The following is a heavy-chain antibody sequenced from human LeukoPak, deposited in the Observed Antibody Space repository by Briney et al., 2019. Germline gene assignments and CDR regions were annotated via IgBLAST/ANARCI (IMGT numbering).Heavy chain of an antibody. V-gene: IGHV4-34*01. J-gene: IGHJ4*02. CDR3: ARGQIREHIVVVTRVPRGHYFDY. D-gene: IGHD2-21*02. Sequence: SETLSLTCAVYGGSFSGYYWSWIRQPPGKGLEWIGEINHSGSTNYNPSLKSRVTISVDTSKNQFSLKLSSVTAADTAVYYCARGQIREHIVVVTRVPRGHYFDYWGQGTLVTVSS. CDR1: GGSFSGYY. CDR2: INHSGST.